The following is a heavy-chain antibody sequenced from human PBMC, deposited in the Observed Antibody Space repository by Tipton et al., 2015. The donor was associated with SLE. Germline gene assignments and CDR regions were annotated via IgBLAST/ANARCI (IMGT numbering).Heavy chain of an antibody. V-gene: IGHV4-4*09. CDR3: ARVYAPKGIAAASDY. CDR1: GGSISNYY. Sequence: TLSLTCTVSGGSISNYYWSWIRQPPGKGLEWIGYIYTSGSTNYNPSLKSRVTISVDTSKNQFSLKLSSVTAADTAVYYCARVYAPKGIAAASDYWGQGTLVTVSS. CDR2: IYTSGST. J-gene: IGHJ4*02. D-gene: IGHD6-13*01.